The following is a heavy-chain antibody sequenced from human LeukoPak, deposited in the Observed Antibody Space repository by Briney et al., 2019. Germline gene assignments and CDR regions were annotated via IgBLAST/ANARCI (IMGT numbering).Heavy chain of an antibody. D-gene: IGHD3-22*01. CDR3: ASPKRYDSSGYYYY. V-gene: IGHV4-39*01. CDR2: IYYSGST. CDR1: GGSISSSSYY. Sequence: SETLSLTCTVSGGSISSSSYYWGWIRQPPGKGLEWIGSIYYSGSTYYNPSLKSRVTISVDTSKNQFSLKLSSVTAADTAVYYCASPKRYDSSGYYYYWGQGTLVTVSS. J-gene: IGHJ4*02.